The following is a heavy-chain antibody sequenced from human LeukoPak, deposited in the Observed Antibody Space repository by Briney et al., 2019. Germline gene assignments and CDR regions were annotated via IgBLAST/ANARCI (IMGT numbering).Heavy chain of an antibody. J-gene: IGHJ4*02. CDR1: GGSVSSGSYY. D-gene: IGHD3-22*01. Sequence: PSETLSLTCTVSGGSVSSGSYYWSWIRQPPGKGLEWIGYIYYSGSTNYNPSLKSRVTISVDTSKNQFSLKLSSVTAADTAVYYCARHPAYYYDSSGYCLYFDYWGQGTLVTVSS. V-gene: IGHV4-61*01. CDR3: ARHPAYYYDSSGYCLYFDY. CDR2: IYYSGST.